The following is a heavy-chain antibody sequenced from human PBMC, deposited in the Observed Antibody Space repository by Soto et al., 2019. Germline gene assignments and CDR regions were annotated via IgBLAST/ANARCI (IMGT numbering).Heavy chain of an antibody. CDR2: IWYDGSNK. V-gene: IGHV3-33*01. CDR1: GFTFSSYG. CDR3: AREYYDFWSGYSRGYGMDV. J-gene: IGHJ6*02. Sequence: PGGSLSLACAASGFTFSSYGMHWVRQAPGKGLEWVAVIWYDGSNKYYADSVKGRFTISRDNSKNTLYLQMNSLRAEDTAVYYCAREYYDFWSGYSRGYGMDVWGQGTTVTVSS. D-gene: IGHD3-3*01.